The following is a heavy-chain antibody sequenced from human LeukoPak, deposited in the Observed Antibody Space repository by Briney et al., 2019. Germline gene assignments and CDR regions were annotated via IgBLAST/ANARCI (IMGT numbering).Heavy chain of an antibody. J-gene: IGHJ6*02. D-gene: IGHD3-3*01. CDR2: ISSGSGFI. Sequence: GGSLRLSCAASGFTFSSYTMNWVRQAPGKGLEWVSSISSGSGFIYYADSVKGRFTISRDNSKNTLYLQMNSLRAEDTAVYYCARGPRITIFGVVPYGMDVWGQGTTVTVSS. CDR1: GFTFSSYT. CDR3: ARGPRITIFGVVPYGMDV. V-gene: IGHV3-21*01.